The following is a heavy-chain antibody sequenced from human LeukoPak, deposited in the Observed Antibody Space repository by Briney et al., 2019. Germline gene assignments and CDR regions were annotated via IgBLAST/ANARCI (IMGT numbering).Heavy chain of an antibody. Sequence: GRSLRLSCAASGFTFSIYAMNCVRQAPGKGLEWVSSISANGGETHYADSVKGRFTISRDNSKNTLYLQINTPRVEDTAVYYCAKRYYDFPLDYWGQGTLVTVSS. D-gene: IGHD3-3*01. J-gene: IGHJ4*02. CDR3: AKRYYDFPLDY. CDR1: GFTFSIYA. V-gene: IGHV3-23*01. CDR2: ISANGGET.